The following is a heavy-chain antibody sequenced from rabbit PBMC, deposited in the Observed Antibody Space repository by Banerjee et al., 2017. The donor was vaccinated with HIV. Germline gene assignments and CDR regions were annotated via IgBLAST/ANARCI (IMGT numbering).Heavy chain of an antibody. V-gene: IGHV1S45*01. J-gene: IGHJ4*01. Sequence: QEQLEESRGGLVKPEGSLTLTCKASGFSFSSGYYMCWVRQAPGKGLEWIGCIGTGSGSTWYASWAKGRFTISKTSSTTVTLQMTSLTAADTATYLCARDLGGSIHLWGPGTLVTVS. D-gene: IGHD4-2*01. CDR2: IGTGSGST. CDR3: ARDLGGSIHL. CDR1: GFSFSSGYY.